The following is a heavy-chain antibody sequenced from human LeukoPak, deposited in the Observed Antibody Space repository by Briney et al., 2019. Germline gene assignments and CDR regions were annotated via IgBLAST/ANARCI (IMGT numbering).Heavy chain of an antibody. V-gene: IGHV3-21*01. D-gene: IGHD1-26*01. CDR2: ISSSSRYI. CDR1: GFTFSTYS. CDR3: ARDLSVGSKPDLGFDY. J-gene: IGHJ4*02. Sequence: GGSLRLSCVASGFTFSTYSMNWVRQAPGKGLEGLEWGSSISSSSRYIYYTDSVKGRFTISRDNAKNSLYLQMNSLRAEDTAVYYCARDLSVGSKPDLGFDYWGQGTLVTVSS.